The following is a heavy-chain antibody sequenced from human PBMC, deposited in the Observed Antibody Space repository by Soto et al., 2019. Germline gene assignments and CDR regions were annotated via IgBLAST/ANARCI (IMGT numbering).Heavy chain of an antibody. D-gene: IGHD4-17*01. V-gene: IGHV3-23*01. CDR1: GFTFSSYA. CDR3: AKDYSTVTTDPLSVVLFDY. Sequence: GGCLRLSCAASGFTFSSYAMSCVRKAPWKGLEWVSIITSDGRTYYADSVTGRFTISRDNSKNTVYLQMNSLRAEDTAVYYCAKDYSTVTTDPLSVVLFDYWGQGALVTVSS. CDR2: ITSDGRT. J-gene: IGHJ4*02.